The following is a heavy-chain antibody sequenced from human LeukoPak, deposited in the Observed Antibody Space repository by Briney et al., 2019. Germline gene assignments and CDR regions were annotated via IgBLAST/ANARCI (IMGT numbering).Heavy chain of an antibody. J-gene: IGHJ4*02. Sequence: SETLSLTCSVSGYSIGSGHYWGWIRQPPGKGLEWIGSKTGSSYYSPSLKSRVTISLDTSKNQISLKLTFVTAADTAFYFCARENVVAQGTFDYWGQGALDTVSS. CDR3: ARENVVAQGTFDY. V-gene: IGHV4-38-2*02. D-gene: IGHD2-21*01. CDR1: GYSIGSGHY. CDR2: KTGSS.